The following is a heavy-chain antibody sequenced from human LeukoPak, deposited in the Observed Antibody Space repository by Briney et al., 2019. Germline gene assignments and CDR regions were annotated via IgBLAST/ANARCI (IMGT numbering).Heavy chain of an antibody. CDR2: IYYSGSS. CDR3: ARDRGGMGSFDI. Sequence: SETLSLTCTVSGDSVTSYYWSCIRQPPGKGLEWIGYIYYSGSSNHNPSLKSRVTISVDTSKNHFSLKLSSVTAADTAVYYCARDRGGMGSFDIWGPGTMVTVSS. CDR1: GDSVTSYY. V-gene: IGHV4-59*02. J-gene: IGHJ3*02. D-gene: IGHD6-13*01.